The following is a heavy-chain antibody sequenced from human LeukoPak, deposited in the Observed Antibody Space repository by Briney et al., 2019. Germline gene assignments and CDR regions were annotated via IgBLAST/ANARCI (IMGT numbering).Heavy chain of an antibody. D-gene: IGHD5-24*01. CDR2: IYPDDSDT. Sequence: GESLKISCKGSRYSFTRYWIGWVRQMPGKGLEWMGIIYPDDSDTRYNPSFQGQVTISVDKSISTAYLQWSSLKASDTAMYYCARHEEDEDWFDPWGQGTLVTVSS. CDR1: RYSFTRYW. CDR3: ARHEEDEDWFDP. V-gene: IGHV5-51*01. J-gene: IGHJ5*02.